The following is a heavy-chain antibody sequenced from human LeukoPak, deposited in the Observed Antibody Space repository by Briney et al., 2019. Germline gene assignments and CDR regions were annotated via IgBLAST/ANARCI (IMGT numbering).Heavy chain of an antibody. D-gene: IGHD5-18*01. Sequence: ASVKVSCKASGYTFSSNDFHWVRQSPGQGLEWMGWMNPNSANTGYAQKFQGRVSMTRDTSLRTAYLELRSLTSEDTAVYYCARYTAMAYFDYWGQGTLVTVSS. J-gene: IGHJ4*02. CDR3: ARYTAMAYFDY. CDR1: GYTFSSND. V-gene: IGHV1-8*01. CDR2: MNPNSANT.